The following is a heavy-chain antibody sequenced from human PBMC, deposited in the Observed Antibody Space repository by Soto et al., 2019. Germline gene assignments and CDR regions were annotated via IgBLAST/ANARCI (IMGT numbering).Heavy chain of an antibody. V-gene: IGHV3-23*01. CDR2: ISGGGDLA. J-gene: IGHJ6*02. CDR1: GFPFDTSA. CDR3: AKSSGDFPVYNGLNV. D-gene: IGHD1-26*01. Sequence: EVRLLESGGGLVQPGGSLRLSCAASGFPFDTSAMIWVRQAPGKGPEWLALISGGGDLAYYAESVKGRFTSSRDNSKNTLYLQMTFLRVDDTAVDYCAKSSGDFPVYNGLNVWGEGTTGTVSS.